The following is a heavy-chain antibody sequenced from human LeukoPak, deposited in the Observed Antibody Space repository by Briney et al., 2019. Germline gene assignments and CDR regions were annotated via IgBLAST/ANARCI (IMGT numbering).Heavy chain of an antibody. V-gene: IGHV1-69*05. Sequence: GAAVKVSCKASGGTFSSYAISWVRQAPGQGLEWMGGIIPIFGTANYAQKFQGRVTITTDESTSTAYMELSSLRSEDTAVYYCARDRRRCSSTSCSHIDDAFDIWGQGTMVTVSS. CDR1: GGTFSSYA. J-gene: IGHJ3*02. CDR3: ARDRRRCSSTSCSHIDDAFDI. D-gene: IGHD2-2*01. CDR2: IIPIFGTA.